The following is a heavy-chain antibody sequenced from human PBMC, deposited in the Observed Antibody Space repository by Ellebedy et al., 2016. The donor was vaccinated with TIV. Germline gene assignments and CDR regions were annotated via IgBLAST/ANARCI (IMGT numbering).Heavy chain of an antibody. Sequence: GESLKISCAVSGLTFSNAWMNWVRQAPGKGLEWVGRIKSKTDGGTTDYAAPVKCRFTISRDDSKNTLYLQMNSLKTEDTAVYYCSRWLDFWGQGTLVTVSS. CDR1: GLTFSNAW. D-gene: IGHD6-19*01. CDR2: IKSKTDGGTT. V-gene: IGHV3-15*07. J-gene: IGHJ4*02. CDR3: SRWLDF.